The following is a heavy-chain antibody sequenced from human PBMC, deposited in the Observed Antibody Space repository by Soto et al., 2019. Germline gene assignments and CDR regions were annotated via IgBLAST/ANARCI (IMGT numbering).Heavy chain of an antibody. V-gene: IGHV1-69*01. Sequence: QVQLVQSGAEVKKPGSSVKVSCQASGGTFNNFAFTWVRQAPGQGLEWLGGIMPVFHTTNIAQTFQDRITVTADDFKTAVYMEMTSLRYDDTAVYYCAPAPISPVSATLYLSGMDVWGQGTTFTVSS. J-gene: IGHJ6*02. CDR3: APAPISPVSATLYLSGMDV. D-gene: IGHD6-25*01. CDR1: GGTFNNFA. CDR2: IMPVFHTT.